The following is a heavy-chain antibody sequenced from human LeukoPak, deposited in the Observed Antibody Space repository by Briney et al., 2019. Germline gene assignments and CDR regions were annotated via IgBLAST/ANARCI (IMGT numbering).Heavy chain of an antibody. CDR1: GGSFSGYY. V-gene: IGHV4-34*01. CDR2: INHSGST. Sequence: PSETLSLTCAVYGGSFSGYYWSWIRQPPGKGLEWIGEINHSGSTNYNPSLKSRVTISVDTSKNQFSLKLSSVTAADTAVYYCARKRGSGTRFFNYYYYYMDVWGKGTTVTVSS. D-gene: IGHD3-10*01. CDR3: ARKRGSGTRFFNYYYYYMDV. J-gene: IGHJ6*03.